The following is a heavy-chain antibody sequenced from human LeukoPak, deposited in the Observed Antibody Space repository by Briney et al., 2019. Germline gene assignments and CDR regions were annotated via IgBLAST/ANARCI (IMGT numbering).Heavy chain of an antibody. D-gene: IGHD5-18*01. V-gene: IGHV3-11*06. Sequence: GGSLRLSCAASGFTFSDYYMSWIRQAPGKGLEWVSYISSSSGYTNYADSVKGRFTISRDNAKNSLYLQMNSLRAEDTAVYYCARVNSFGFDYWGQGTLVTVSS. J-gene: IGHJ4*02. CDR1: GFTFSDYY. CDR3: ARVNSFGFDY. CDR2: ISSSSGYT.